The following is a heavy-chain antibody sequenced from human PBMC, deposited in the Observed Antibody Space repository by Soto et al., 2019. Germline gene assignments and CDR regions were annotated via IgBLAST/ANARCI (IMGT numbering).Heavy chain of an antibody. D-gene: IGHD6-13*01. CDR2: IWYDGSNK. V-gene: IGHV3-33*01. J-gene: IGHJ4*02. CDR3: ARGPSIPYSSSWPDFDY. CDR1: GFTFSSYG. Sequence: QVQLVESGGGVVQPGRSLRLSCAASGFTFSSYGMHWVRQAPGKGLEWVAVIWYDGSNKYYADSVKGRFTISRDNSKNTLYLQMNSLRAEDTAVYYCARGPSIPYSSSWPDFDYWGQGTLVPVSS.